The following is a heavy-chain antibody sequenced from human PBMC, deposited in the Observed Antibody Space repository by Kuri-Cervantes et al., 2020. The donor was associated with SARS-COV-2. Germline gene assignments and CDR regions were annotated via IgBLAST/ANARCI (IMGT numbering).Heavy chain of an antibody. CDR1: GGSFSGYY. V-gene: IGHV4-34*01. Sequence: SQTLSLTCAVYGGSFSGYYWSWIRQPPGKGLEWIGEINHSGSTNYNPSLKSRVTISVDRSKNQFSLKLSSVTAADTAVYYCARDSKYSSSSSYFDYWGQGTLVTVSS. CDR3: ARDSKYSSSSSYFDY. J-gene: IGHJ4*02. D-gene: IGHD6-6*01. CDR2: INHSGST.